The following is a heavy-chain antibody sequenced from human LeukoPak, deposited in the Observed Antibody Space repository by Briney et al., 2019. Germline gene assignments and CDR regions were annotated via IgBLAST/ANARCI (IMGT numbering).Heavy chain of an antibody. D-gene: IGHD6-19*01. CDR2: INHSGST. CDR3: ARGSLAGLKYYFDY. J-gene: IGHJ4*02. V-gene: IGHV4-34*01. CDR1: GGSFSGYY. Sequence: MASETLSLTCAVYGGSFSGYYWSWIRQPPGKGLEWIGEINHSGSTNYNPSLKSRVTISVDTSKNQFSLKLSSVTAADTAVYYCARGSLAGLKYYFDYWGQGTLVTVSS.